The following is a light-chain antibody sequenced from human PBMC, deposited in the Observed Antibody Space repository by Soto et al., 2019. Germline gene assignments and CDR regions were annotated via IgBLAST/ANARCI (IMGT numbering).Light chain of an antibody. Sequence: VLTQPPSVSVAPGQTARITCGGNNIGGKSVHWYQQKPGQAPVLVVYDDSARPSGIPERFSGSNSGNTATLTISSVEAGDEADYYCHVWDTSSDRSYVFGTGTKLTVL. CDR2: DDS. CDR3: HVWDTSSDRSYV. J-gene: IGLJ1*01. V-gene: IGLV3-21*02. CDR1: NIGGKS.